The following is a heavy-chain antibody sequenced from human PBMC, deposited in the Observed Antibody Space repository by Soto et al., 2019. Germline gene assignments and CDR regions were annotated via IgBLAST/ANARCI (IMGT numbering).Heavy chain of an antibody. J-gene: IGHJ1*01. D-gene: IGHD3-16*02. CDR3: AKEGRYINSLSSAGCLQH. Sequence: DVKLLESGGGVVQPGGSLRLSCAASGFAFNNYAMNWVRQAPGKGLEWVSHISGSGGSTDYADSVKGRFSISKDSSKNALYLHMNSRRAEDTALYFCAKEGRYINSLSSAGCLQHWGLGTQVTVSA. V-gene: IGHV3-23*01. CDR1: GFAFNNYA. CDR2: ISGSGGST.